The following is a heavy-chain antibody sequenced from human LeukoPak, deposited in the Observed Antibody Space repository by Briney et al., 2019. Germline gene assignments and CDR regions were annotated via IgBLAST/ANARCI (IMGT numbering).Heavy chain of an antibody. CDR3: AGGSGISDF. Sequence: GRSLRLSCAASGFTFSNYGMHWVRQAPGKGLEWVALIWHDGSNKYYADSVKGRFTISRDSSKNTLYLQMNSLRAEDTAVYYCAGGSGISDFWGQGTLVTVSS. D-gene: IGHD1-26*01. CDR1: GFTFSNYG. V-gene: IGHV3-33*01. CDR2: IWHDGSNK. J-gene: IGHJ4*02.